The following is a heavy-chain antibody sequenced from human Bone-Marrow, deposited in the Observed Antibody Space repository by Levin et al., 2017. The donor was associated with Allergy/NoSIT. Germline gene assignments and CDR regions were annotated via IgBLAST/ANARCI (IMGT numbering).Heavy chain of an antibody. Sequence: GGSLRLSCAASGFTFSSYAMSWVHQAPGKGLEWVSAISGSGGSTYYADSVKGRFTISRDNSKNTLYLQMNSLRAEDTAVYYCAKDHMIVVVITLDYWGQGTLVTVSS. V-gene: IGHV3-23*01. CDR3: AKDHMIVVVITLDY. CDR1: GFTFSSYA. CDR2: ISGSGGST. D-gene: IGHD3-22*01. J-gene: IGHJ4*02.